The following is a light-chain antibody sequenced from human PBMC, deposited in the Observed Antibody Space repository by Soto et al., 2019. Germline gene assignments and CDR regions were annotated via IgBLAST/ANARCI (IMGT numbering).Light chain of an antibody. CDR2: DVS. Sequence: QSVLTQPASVSGSPGQSIAISCTGTSSDVGSDYNYVSWYQQHPGKAPKLMVYDVSTRPSGVSNRFSGSKSGTTASLTISGLQAEDEADYYCCSYTSISTYVFGPGTKVTVL. V-gene: IGLV2-14*03. CDR3: CSYTSISTYV. CDR1: SSDVGSDYNY. J-gene: IGLJ1*01.